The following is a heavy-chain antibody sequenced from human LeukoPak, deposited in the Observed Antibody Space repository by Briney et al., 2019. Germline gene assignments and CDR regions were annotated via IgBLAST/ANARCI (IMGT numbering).Heavy chain of an antibody. CDR2: ISGSGGST. V-gene: IGHV3-23*01. D-gene: IGHD3-22*01. CDR3: AKENQYDSSGYYYGPADY. J-gene: IGHJ4*02. CDR1: GFTFSSYA. Sequence: GGSLRLSCAASGFTFSSYAMSWVRQAPGKGLEWVSTISGSGGSTHFADSVKGRFTISRDNSKSTLYLQMNSLRVEDTAIYYCAKENQYDSSGYYYGPADYWGQGTLVTVSS.